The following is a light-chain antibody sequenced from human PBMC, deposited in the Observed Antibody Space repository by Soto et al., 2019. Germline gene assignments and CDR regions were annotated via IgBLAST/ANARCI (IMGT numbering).Light chain of an antibody. CDR1: QSVSSNY. CDR2: GAS. V-gene: IGKV3-20*01. CDR3: QYYGSSPFT. J-gene: IGKJ3*01. Sequence: EIVLPQSPGTLSLSPGEIATLSCRASQSVSSNYLAWYQQKPSQAPRLLVYGASIRATGIPDRVSGSGSGTDLTLTISRVEPEDFAVYDCQYYGSSPFTVGPGNRGVI.